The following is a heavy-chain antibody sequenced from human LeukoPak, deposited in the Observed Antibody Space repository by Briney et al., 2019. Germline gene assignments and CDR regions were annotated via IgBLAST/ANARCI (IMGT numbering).Heavy chain of an antibody. CDR3: ARATRGGQLWFGELFFDY. V-gene: IGHV3-48*03. Sequence: GGSLRLSCAASGFTFSNYEMNWVRQAPGKGLEWVSYISSSGSTIYYADSVKGRFTISRDNAKNSLYLQMNSLRAEDTAVYYCARATRGGQLWFGELFFDYWGQGTLVTVSS. CDR2: ISSSGSTI. J-gene: IGHJ4*02. D-gene: IGHD3-10*01. CDR1: GFTFSNYE.